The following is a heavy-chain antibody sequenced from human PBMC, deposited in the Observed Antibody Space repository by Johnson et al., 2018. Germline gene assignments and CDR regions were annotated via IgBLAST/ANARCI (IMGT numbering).Heavy chain of an antibody. Sequence: QVQLVQSGGGVVQPGRSLRLSCGASGFTFNNFGMHWVRQAPCKGLEWVADISYDGRNKNYADSVKGRFAISRENSKKTLYGQMDSLRAEDTDVYYWAKDRSGRYSRRWSDAFDIWGPGTMVTVSS. V-gene: IGHV3-30*18. J-gene: IGHJ3*02. D-gene: IGHD3-10*01. CDR1: GFTFNNFG. CDR3: AKDRSGRYSRRWSDAFDI. CDR2: ISYDGRNK.